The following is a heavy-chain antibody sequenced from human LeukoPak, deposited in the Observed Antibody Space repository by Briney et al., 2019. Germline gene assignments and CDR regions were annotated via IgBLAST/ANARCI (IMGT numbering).Heavy chain of an antibody. V-gene: IGHV3-23*01. J-gene: IGHJ6*02. Sequence: TGGSLRLSCAASGFTFSSYAMGWVRLAPGRGLEWVSAISASGGTTYYADSVKGRFTISRDNSKSTVFLQMNSLSAEDTAVYHCAKDLSYYYDSSGSSTYSHYGLDVWGQGTTVTVSS. CDR2: ISASGGTT. CDR1: GFTFSSYA. D-gene: IGHD3-22*01. CDR3: AKDLSYYYDSSGSSTYSHYGLDV.